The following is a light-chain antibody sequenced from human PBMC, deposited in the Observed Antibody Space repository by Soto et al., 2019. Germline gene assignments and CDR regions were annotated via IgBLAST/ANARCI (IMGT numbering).Light chain of an antibody. Sequence: QSALTQPRSVSGSPGQSVTISCTGTNSDVGGYNYVSWYQQHPGKAPKLMIYDVSKRPSGVPYRFSGSKSGNTASLTISGLQAEDEADYYCYSHAGSYTLVFGTGTKVTVL. V-gene: IGLV2-11*01. CDR1: NSDVGGYNY. CDR3: YSHAGSYTLV. J-gene: IGLJ1*01. CDR2: DVS.